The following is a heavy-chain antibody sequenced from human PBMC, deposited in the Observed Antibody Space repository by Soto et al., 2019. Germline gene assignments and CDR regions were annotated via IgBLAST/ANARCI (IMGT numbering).Heavy chain of an antibody. CDR2: INAGNGNT. Sequence: ASVKVSCEACGYTFTSYAMHWVRQAPGQRLEWMGWINAGNGNTNYAQKLQGRVTMTTDTSTSTAYMELRSLRSDDTAVYYCARDAPPADYWGQGTLVTVSS. CDR1: GYTFTSYA. V-gene: IGHV1-3*01. J-gene: IGHJ4*02. CDR3: ARDAPPADY.